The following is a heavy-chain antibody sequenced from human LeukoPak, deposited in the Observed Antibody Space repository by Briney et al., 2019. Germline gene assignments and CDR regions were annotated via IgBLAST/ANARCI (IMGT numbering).Heavy chain of an antibody. D-gene: IGHD1-1*01. J-gene: IGHJ3*02. CDR1: GFTFSSYG. CDR2: IWYDGSNK. V-gene: IGHV3-33*06. Sequence: PGGSLRLSCAASGFTFSSYGMHWVRQAPGKGLEWVAVIWYDGSNKYYADSVKGRFTISRDNSKNTLYLQRNSLRAEDTAVYYCAKMRFATGTTDAFDIWGQGTMVTVSS. CDR3: AKMRFATGTTDAFDI.